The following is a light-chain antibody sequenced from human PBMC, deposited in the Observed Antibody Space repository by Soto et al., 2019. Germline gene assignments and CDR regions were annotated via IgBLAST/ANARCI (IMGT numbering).Light chain of an antibody. CDR1: SSDVGGYNY. J-gene: IGLJ3*02. CDR3: TSYSGDSSVGV. Sequence: QSALTQPPSASGSPGQSVTISCTGTSSDVGGYNYVSWYQQHPGKAPKLMIYEVSKRPSGVPDRFSGSKSANTASLTASGLQAEDEDDYYCTSYSGDSSVGVLGGGTKLTVL. CDR2: EVS. V-gene: IGLV2-8*01.